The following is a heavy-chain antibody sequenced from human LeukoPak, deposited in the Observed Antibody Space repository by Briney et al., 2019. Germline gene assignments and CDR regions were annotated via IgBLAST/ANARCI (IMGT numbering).Heavy chain of an antibody. D-gene: IGHD6-19*01. CDR1: GGTFSSYA. CDR3: ASQSPSDSSGWYGGAFDI. J-gene: IGHJ3*02. Sequence: SVKVSCKASGGTFSSYAISWVRQAPGQGLEWMGGIIPIFGTANYAQKFQGRVTITADESTSTAYMELSSLRSEDTAVYYCASQSPSDSSGWYGGAFDIWGQGTMVTVSS. CDR2: IIPIFGTA. V-gene: IGHV1-69*13.